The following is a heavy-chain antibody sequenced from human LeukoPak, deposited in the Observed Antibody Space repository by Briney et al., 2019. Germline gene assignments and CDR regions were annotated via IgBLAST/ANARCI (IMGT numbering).Heavy chain of an antibody. CDR1: GFTFNSYS. D-gene: IGHD2-15*01. CDR3: ARVVVVAATGLRVGDY. Sequence: GGSLRLSCAASGFTFNSYSMNWVRQAPGKGLEWVSYISSSSSTIYYADSVKGRFTISRDNAKNSLYLQMNSLRDEDTAVYYCARVVVVAATGLRVGDYWGQGTLVTVSS. J-gene: IGHJ4*02. V-gene: IGHV3-48*02. CDR2: ISSSSSTI.